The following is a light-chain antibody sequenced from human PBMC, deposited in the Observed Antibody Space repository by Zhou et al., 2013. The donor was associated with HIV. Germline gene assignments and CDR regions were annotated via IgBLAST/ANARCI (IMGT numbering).Light chain of an antibody. J-gene: IGKJ1*01. CDR3: QQYSGYWT. Sequence: DIQMTQSPSTLSASVGDRVTITCRASQSISSWLAWYQQKPGKAPKLLIYKASSLESGVPSRFSGSGSGTEFTLTISSLQPDDFATYYCQQYSGYWTFGQGTKVRI. V-gene: IGKV1-5*03. CDR2: KAS. CDR1: QSISSW.